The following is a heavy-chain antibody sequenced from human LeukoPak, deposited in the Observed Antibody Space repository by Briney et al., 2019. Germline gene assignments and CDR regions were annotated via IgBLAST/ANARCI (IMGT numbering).Heavy chain of an antibody. V-gene: IGHV3-23*01. D-gene: IGHD6-13*01. CDR1: GFTFSTYG. CDR2: ISGSGSST. Sequence: GGSLRLSCAASGFTFSTYGMGWVRQAPGKGLEWASAISGSGSSTYYADSVKGRFTISRDNSRNTVSLQMNSLRAEDTAVYYCAKDQRSSPGDYWGQGTLVTVSS. CDR3: AKDQRSSPGDY. J-gene: IGHJ4*02.